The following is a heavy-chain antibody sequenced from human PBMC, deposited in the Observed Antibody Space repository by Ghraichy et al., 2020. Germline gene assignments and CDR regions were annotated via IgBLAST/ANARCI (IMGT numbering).Heavy chain of an antibody. J-gene: IGHJ3*01. CDR2: IRYDGSNK. V-gene: IGHV3-30*02. CDR3: ARDQGAINA. Sequence: GGSLRLSCAASGFTFSSYGMHWVRQAPGKGLEWVAFIRYDGSNKYYADSVKGRFTFSRDNARNSLYLQMNSLRDEDTAVYYGARDQGAINAWGQGTMVTVSS. CDR1: GFTFSSYG.